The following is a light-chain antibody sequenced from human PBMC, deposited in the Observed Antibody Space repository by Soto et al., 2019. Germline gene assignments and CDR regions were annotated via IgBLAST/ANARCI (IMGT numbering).Light chain of an antibody. CDR1: SSNIGAGHD. CDR2: ANT. V-gene: IGLV1-40*01. J-gene: IGLJ3*02. Sequence: QSVLTQPPSVSGAPGQRVTISCTGSSSNIGAGHDVHWYQQIPETAPKLLVSANTNRPSGVPDRFSGSNSGTSASLSITGLHADDDADYYCHSFDSTLDGWVFGAGTKLTVL. CDR3: HSFDSTLDGWV.